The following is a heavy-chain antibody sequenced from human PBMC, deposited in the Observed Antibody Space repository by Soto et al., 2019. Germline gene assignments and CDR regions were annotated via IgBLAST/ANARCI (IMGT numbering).Heavy chain of an antibody. D-gene: IGHD3-9*01. CDR3: ARQVPVLRLRYYYYYMDV. CDR1: GGSFSGYY. J-gene: IGHJ6*03. V-gene: IGHV4-34*01. CDR2: INHSGST. Sequence: SETLSLTCAVYGGSFSGYYWSWIRQPPGKGLEWIGEINHSGSTNYNPSLKSRVTISVDTSKNQFSLKLSSVTAADTAVYYCARQVPVLRLRYYYYYMDVWGKGTTVTVSS.